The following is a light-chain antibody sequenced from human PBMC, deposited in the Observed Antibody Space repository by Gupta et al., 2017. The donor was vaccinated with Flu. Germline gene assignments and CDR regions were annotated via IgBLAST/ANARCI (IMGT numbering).Light chain of an antibody. CDR2: KAS. J-gene: IGKJ4*01. CDR3: QHYNSYPLT. V-gene: IGKV1-5*03. CDR1: QNINSW. Sequence: DIQMTQSPSTLSASVGDRVTITCRASQNINSWLAWYQAKPGKAPNLLIYKASTLHSGVPSRFSGSGSGTEFTLTINSLQPDDSATYYCQHYNSYPLTFGGGTKVEI.